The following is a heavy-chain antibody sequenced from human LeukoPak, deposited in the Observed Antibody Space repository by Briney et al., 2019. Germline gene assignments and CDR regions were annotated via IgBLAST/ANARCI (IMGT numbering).Heavy chain of an antibody. Sequence: PGGSLRLSCAASGFTFSSYSMNWVRQAPGKGLEWVSSISSSSSYIYYADSVKGRFTISRDNAKNSLYLQMNSLRAEDTAVYYCARDPAARDYFDYWGQGTLVTVSS. CDR2: ISSSSSYI. J-gene: IGHJ4*02. V-gene: IGHV3-21*01. CDR1: GFTFSSYS. CDR3: ARDPAARDYFDY.